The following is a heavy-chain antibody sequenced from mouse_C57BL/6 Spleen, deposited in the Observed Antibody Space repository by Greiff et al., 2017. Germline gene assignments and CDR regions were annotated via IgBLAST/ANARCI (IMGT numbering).Heavy chain of an antibody. CDR2: INPSTGGT. D-gene: IGHD2-4*01. CDR3: ARRADYDGGYAMDY. J-gene: IGHJ4*01. V-gene: IGHV1-42*01. Sequence: VQLKQSGPELVKPGASVKISCKASGYSFTGYYMNWVKQSPEKSLEWIGEINPSTGGTTYNQKFKAKATLTVDKSSSTAYMQLKSLTSEDSAVYYCARRADYDGGYAMDYWGQGTSVTVSS. CDR1: GYSFTGYY.